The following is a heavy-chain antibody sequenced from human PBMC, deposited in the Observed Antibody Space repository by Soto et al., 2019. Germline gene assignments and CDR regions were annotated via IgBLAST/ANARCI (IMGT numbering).Heavy chain of an antibody. Sequence: QVQLVQSGAEVKKPGSSVKGSCKASGGTFSSYAISWVRQAPGQGHEWMGGIIPTIGTANDAQKFQGRATIPADESTSTAYMELSSLRSADTAVYYCASSRARASGTSVPVGRWGQGTLVTVSS. CDR1: GGTFSSYA. CDR2: IIPTIGTA. CDR3: ASSRARASGTSVPVGR. D-gene: IGHD3-10*01. J-gene: IGHJ4*02. V-gene: IGHV1-69*01.